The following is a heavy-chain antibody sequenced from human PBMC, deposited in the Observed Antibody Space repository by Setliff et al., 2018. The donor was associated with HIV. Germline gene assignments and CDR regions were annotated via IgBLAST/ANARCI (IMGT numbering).Heavy chain of an antibody. Sequence: TLSLTCTVSGDSISSGDYYWTWIRQPAGKGLQWIGRIHTSGNTNYNPSLKSRVTISVDTSKSQFSLKLTSVTAADTAAYFCARVSTDYVWGSFLSSGPYYFDFWGQGALVTVSS. D-gene: IGHD3-16*01. CDR3: ARVSTDYVWGSFLSSGPYYFDF. V-gene: IGHV4-61*02. J-gene: IGHJ4*02. CDR1: GDSISSGDYY. CDR2: IHTSGNT.